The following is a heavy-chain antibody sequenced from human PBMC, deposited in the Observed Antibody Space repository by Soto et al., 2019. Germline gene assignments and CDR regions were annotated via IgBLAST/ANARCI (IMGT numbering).Heavy chain of an antibody. J-gene: IGHJ3*01. Sequence: SLRLSCAASDFTFEDYAMHWVRQAPGKGLEWVSGISWNSGTLVYADSVKGRFTISRDNAKNSLFLQMNSLRAEDTALYFCAKGRTRPLQLGSFGDNAFDVWGQGTMVTVSS. D-gene: IGHD1-1*01. CDR3: AKGRTRPLQLGSFGDNAFDV. V-gene: IGHV3-9*01. CDR1: DFTFEDYA. CDR2: ISWNSGTL.